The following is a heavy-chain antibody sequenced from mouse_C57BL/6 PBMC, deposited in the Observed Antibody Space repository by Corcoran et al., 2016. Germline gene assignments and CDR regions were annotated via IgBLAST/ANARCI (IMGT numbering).Heavy chain of an antibody. CDR3: ARGGDGSTPLDY. J-gene: IGHJ2*01. CDR2: IYPGDGDT. V-gene: IGHV1-80*01. CDR1: GYAFSSYW. Sequence: QVQLQQSGAELVKPGASVKISCKASGYAFSSYWMNWVKQRPGKGLEWIGQIYPGDGDTNYNGKFKGKATLTADKSSSTAYMQLSSLTSEDSAVYFCARGGDGSTPLDYWGQGTTLTVSS. D-gene: IGHD1-1*01.